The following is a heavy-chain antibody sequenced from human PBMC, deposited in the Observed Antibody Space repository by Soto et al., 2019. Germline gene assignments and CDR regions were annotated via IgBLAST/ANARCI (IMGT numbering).Heavy chain of an antibody. CDR1: GYTFTSYD. Sequence: QVQLVQSGAEVKKPGASVKVSCTASGYTFTSYDINWVRQATGQGLEWMGWMNPNSGNTGYAQKFQGRVTMTRNTSRSTAYMELSSLRSEDTAVYYCARMMGFLTGVDYFDYWGQGTLVTVSS. D-gene: IGHD2-15*01. V-gene: IGHV1-8*01. J-gene: IGHJ4*02. CDR3: ARMMGFLTGVDYFDY. CDR2: MNPNSGNT.